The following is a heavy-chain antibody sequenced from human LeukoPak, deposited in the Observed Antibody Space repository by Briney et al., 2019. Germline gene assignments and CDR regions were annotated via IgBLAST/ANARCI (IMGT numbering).Heavy chain of an antibody. CDR1: ARCIIGSY. V-gene: IGHV4-59*08. J-gene: IGHJ1*01. D-gene: IGHD3-10*01. Sequence: SEPLSLMRNLPARCIIGSYWTWIRHPPGRLPECIGFVYYSGISTYSPSLKSRVTISVDPSKTQFSLKLTSVTAADTAVYYCARYGSGSYGDAHLQHWGQGTLVTVSS. CDR3: ARYGSGSYGDAHLQH. CDR2: VYYSGIS.